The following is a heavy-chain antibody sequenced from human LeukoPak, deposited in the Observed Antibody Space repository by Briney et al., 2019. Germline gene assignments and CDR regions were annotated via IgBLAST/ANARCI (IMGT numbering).Heavy chain of an antibody. V-gene: IGHV1-24*01. D-gene: IGHD2-21*01. CDR3: ALGKSYSPLEY. CDR2: FDPDPEDGGT. J-gene: IGHJ4*02. Sequence: GASVKVSCKVSGHRLNEICTHWVRQAPGKGLEWMGSFDPDPEDGGTIYSQSFQGRITMTEDTFTGTASLEVISLTSEDTAFYYCALGKSYSPLEYWGQGTLVTVSS. CDR1: GHRLNEIC.